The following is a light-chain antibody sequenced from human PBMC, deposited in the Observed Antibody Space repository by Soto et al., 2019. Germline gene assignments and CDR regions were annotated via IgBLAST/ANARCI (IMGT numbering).Light chain of an antibody. CDR2: SNN. V-gene: IGLV1-44*01. Sequence: QSVLTQPPSASGTPGQRVTISCSGSSSNIGSNTVNWYQQLPGTAPKLLIYSNNQRPSGVPDRFSGSKSGTSASLAISGVQSEDEADYYCAAWDDSLSGFYVFGTGTKVTVL. CDR3: AAWDDSLSGFYV. CDR1: SSNIGSNT. J-gene: IGLJ1*01.